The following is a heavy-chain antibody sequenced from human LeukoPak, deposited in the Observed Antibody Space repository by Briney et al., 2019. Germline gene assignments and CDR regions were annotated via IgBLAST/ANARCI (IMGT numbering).Heavy chain of an antibody. CDR3: ARGYYDSSGDYSDDRLDS. Sequence: GASVKVSCKASGYTVTSYYMHWVRQAPGQGLEWMAILNPSGGSSNYAQKFQGRATLTRATSTGTVYMELSSLRSEDTAVYYCARGYYDSSGDYSDDRLDSWGQGTLVTVSS. J-gene: IGHJ4*02. V-gene: IGHV1-46*01. CDR1: GYTVTSYY. D-gene: IGHD3-22*01. CDR2: LNPSGGSS.